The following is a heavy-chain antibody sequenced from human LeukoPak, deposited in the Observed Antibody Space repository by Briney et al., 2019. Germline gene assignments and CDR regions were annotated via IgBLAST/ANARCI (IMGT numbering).Heavy chain of an antibody. V-gene: IGHV4-59*08. D-gene: IGHD1-1*01. CDR2: IYYSGST. J-gene: IGHJ2*01. CDR1: GDSISNYY. CDR3: ARPFSTTRHLRAYWYFDL. Sequence: PSETLSLTCNVSGDSISNYYWNWIRQPPGKGLEWIGNIYYSGSTNYNPSLKSRVTILVDTSKNQFSLKLSSVTAADTAVYYCARPFSTTRHLRAYWYFDLWGRGTLVTVSS.